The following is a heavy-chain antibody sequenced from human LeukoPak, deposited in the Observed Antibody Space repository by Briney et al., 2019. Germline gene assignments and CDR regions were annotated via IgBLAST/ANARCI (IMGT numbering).Heavy chain of an antibody. D-gene: IGHD6-13*01. V-gene: IGHV3-9*01. Sequence: GGSLRLSCAASGFTFDDYAMHWVRQAPGKGLEWVSGISWNSGSIGYADSVKGRFTISRDNAKNPLYLQMNSLRAEDTALYYCAKDMTSSSQNGAFDIWGQGTMVTVSS. CDR2: ISWNSGSI. J-gene: IGHJ3*02. CDR3: AKDMTSSSQNGAFDI. CDR1: GFTFDDYA.